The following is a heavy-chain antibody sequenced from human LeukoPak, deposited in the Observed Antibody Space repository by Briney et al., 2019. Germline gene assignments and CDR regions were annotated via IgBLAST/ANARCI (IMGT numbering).Heavy chain of an antibody. J-gene: IGHJ6*04. CDR3: ARDRDYDILTGYYYYGMDV. Sequence: GGSLRLSCAASGFTFSSYGMHWVRQAPGKGLEWVAVIWYDGSNKYYADSVKGRFTISRDNSKNTLYLQMNSLRAEDTAVYYCARDRDYDILTGYYYYGMDVWGKGTTVTVSS. D-gene: IGHD3-9*01. CDR2: IWYDGSNK. V-gene: IGHV3-33*01. CDR1: GFTFSSYG.